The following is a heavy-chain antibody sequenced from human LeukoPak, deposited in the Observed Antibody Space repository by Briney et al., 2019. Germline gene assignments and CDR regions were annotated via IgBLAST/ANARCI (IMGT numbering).Heavy chain of an antibody. CDR3: ARGYCSGGSCYEQGNDY. V-gene: IGHV4-34*01. CDR1: GGSFSGNY. CDR2: INHSGST. J-gene: IGHJ4*02. Sequence: PSETLSLTCAVYGGSFSGNYWSWIRQPPGKGLEWIGEINHSGSTNYNPSLKSRVTISVDTSKNQFSLKLSSVTAADTAVYYCARGYCSGGSCYEQGNDYWGQGTLVTVSS. D-gene: IGHD2-15*01.